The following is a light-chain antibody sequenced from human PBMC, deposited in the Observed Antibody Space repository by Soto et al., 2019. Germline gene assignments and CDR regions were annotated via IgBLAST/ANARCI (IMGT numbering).Light chain of an antibody. CDR3: QQRGNLWT. Sequence: ETVLTQSPGTLSLSPGERATLSCRASQSVSRSLAWYQKKPGQAPRLLIYDASNRATGIPARFSGSGSGTDFTLTISSLEPEDFAVYYCQQRGNLWTFGQGTKVEIK. J-gene: IGKJ1*01. CDR1: QSVSRS. CDR2: DAS. V-gene: IGKV3-11*01.